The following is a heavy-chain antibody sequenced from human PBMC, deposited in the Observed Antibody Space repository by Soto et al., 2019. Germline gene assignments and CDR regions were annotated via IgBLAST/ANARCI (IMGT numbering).Heavy chain of an antibody. D-gene: IGHD2-2*01. J-gene: IGHJ5*02. V-gene: IGHV3-23*01. CDR3: AKGGAQLLHYYWFDL. CDR1: GFTFSSYA. CDR2: ISGSGGST. Sequence: PGGSLRLSCAASGFTFSSYAMSWVRQAPGKGLEWVSAISGSGGSTYYADSVKGRFTISRDNSKNTLYLQMNSLRAEDTAVYYCAKGGAQLLHYYWFDLWGQGTLVTVSS.